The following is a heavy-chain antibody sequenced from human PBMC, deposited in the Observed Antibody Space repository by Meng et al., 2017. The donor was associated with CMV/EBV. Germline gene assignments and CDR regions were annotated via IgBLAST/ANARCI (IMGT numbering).Heavy chain of an antibody. J-gene: IGHJ4*02. V-gene: IGHV3-30-3*01. CDR3: ARGVRTIQAAEYGY. D-gene: IGHD2-15*01. CDR1: GFTFSSYA. Sequence: GESLKISCAASGFTFSSYAMHWVRQAPGKGLEWVAVISYDGSNKYYADSVKGRFTISRDNSKNTLYLQMNSLRAEDTAVYYCARGVRTIQAAEYGYWGQGTLVTVSS. CDR2: ISYDGSNK.